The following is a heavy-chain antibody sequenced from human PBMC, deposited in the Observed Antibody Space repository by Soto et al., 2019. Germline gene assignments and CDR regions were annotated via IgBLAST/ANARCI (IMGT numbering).Heavy chain of an antibody. CDR1: GFAFISTW. CDR3: LGQITIYGVVYLY. V-gene: IGHV3-15*07. Sequence: EVQLVASGGGLVEPGGSLRLSCAASGFAFISTWINWVRQAPGRGLEWVGRIKSQTDDGTTAFAAPVKDRFHISRDDAQNTVSLQMNSLKTEDTGVYYCLGQITIYGVVYLYWGQGTLVTVSS. D-gene: IGHD3-3*01. J-gene: IGHJ4*02. CDR2: IKSQTDDGTT.